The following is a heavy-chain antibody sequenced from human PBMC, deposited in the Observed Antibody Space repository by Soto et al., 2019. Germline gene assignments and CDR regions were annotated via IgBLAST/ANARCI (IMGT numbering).Heavy chain of an antibody. CDR3: AQTLGLAVAGPGRFDL. CDR2: ITPFFGTA. Sequence: QVQLVQSGAEVKKPGSSVKVSCKASGGTFTNYAISWVRQAPGQGLEWMGGITPFFGTANYAQRFKGRVTITADESMTTAYMELSRLRSEDTAVYYCAQTLGLAVAGPGRFDLWGRGTLVTVSS. V-gene: IGHV1-69*12. D-gene: IGHD6-19*01. J-gene: IGHJ2*01. CDR1: GGTFTNYA.